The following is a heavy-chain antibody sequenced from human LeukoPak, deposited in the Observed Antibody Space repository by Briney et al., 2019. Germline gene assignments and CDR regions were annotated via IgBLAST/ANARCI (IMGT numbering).Heavy chain of an antibody. D-gene: IGHD3-10*01. J-gene: IGHJ4*02. Sequence: KTGGSLRLSCAASGFTFSSYNLNWVRQAPGKGLEWVSSISSSSSYIYYADSVKGRFTISRDNSKNTLYLQMNSLRAEDTAVYYCARVERPSGWFGELDRLENLRFDYWGQGTLVTVSS. CDR3: ARVERPSGWFGELDRLENLRFDY. V-gene: IGHV3-21*01. CDR1: GFTFSSYN. CDR2: ISSSSSYI.